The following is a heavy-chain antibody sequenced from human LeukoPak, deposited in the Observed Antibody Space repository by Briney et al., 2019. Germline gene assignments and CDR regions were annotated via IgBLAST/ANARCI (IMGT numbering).Heavy chain of an antibody. Sequence: SETLSLTCTVSGYSISSGYYWGWIRQPPGKGLEWIGSIYHSGSTYCNPSLKSRVTISVDTSKNQFSLKLSSVTAADTAVYYCAISRGSSSWYLDAFDIWGQGTMVTVSS. CDR2: IYHSGST. CDR3: AISRGSSSWYLDAFDI. D-gene: IGHD6-13*01. CDR1: GYSISSGYY. V-gene: IGHV4-38-2*02. J-gene: IGHJ3*02.